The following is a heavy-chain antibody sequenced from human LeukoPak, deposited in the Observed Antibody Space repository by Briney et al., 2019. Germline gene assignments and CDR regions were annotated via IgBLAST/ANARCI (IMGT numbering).Heavy chain of an antibody. CDR2: ISYDGSNK. D-gene: IGHD3-10*01. CDR1: GFTFSSYA. V-gene: IGHV3-30*04. J-gene: IGHJ4*02. CDR3: ASSYDSDYDY. Sequence: GGSLRLSCAASGFTFSSYAMHWVRQAPGKGLEWVAVISYDGSNKYYADSVKGRFTISRDNSKNTVYLQMNSLRADDTAVYYCASSYDSDYDYWGQGTLVTVSS.